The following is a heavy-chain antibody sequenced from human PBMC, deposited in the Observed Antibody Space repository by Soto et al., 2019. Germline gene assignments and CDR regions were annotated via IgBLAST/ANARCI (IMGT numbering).Heavy chain of an antibody. Sequence: WETLSLTCTVSGGSISSYYWSWIRQPPGKGLEWIGYIYYSGSTNYNPSLKSRVTISVDTSRNQIYLKLRSVTAADTAVYYCARSGGWDFDNWGQGTLATFSS. CDR1: GGSISSYY. J-gene: IGHJ4*02. CDR2: IYYSGST. V-gene: IGHV4-59*01. D-gene: IGHD6-19*01. CDR3: ARSGGWDFDN.